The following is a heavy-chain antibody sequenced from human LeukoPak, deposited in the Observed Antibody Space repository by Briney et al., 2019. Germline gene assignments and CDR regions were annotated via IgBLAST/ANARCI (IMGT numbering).Heavy chain of an antibody. CDR1: GYTFTGYY. CDR2: INPSGGST. V-gene: IGHV1-46*01. Sequence: EASVKVSCKASGYTFTGYYMHWVRQAPGQGLEWMGIINPSGGSTSYAQKFQGRVTMTRDTSTSTVYMELSSLRSEDTAVYYCVGTVIVDAFDIWGQGTMVTVSS. J-gene: IGHJ3*02. D-gene: IGHD3-16*02. CDR3: VGTVIVDAFDI.